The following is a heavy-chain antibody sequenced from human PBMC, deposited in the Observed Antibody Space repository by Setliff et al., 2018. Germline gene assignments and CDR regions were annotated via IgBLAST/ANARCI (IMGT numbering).Heavy chain of an antibody. J-gene: IGHJ4*02. V-gene: IGHV1-46*01. Sequence: ASVKVSCKASGYTFTSCYMHWVRQAPGQGLEWMGIINPSGGSTSYAQKFQGRVTMTRDTSTNTVYMQLSSLKSDDTAVYFCVKGSSDSRPYYFDYWGQGMLVTVSS. CDR2: INPSGGST. D-gene: IGHD2-2*01. CDR1: GYTFTSCY. CDR3: VKGSSDSRPYYFDY.